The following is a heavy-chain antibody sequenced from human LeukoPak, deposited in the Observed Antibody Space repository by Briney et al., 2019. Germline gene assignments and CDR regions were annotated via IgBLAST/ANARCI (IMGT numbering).Heavy chain of an antibody. CDR2: IYYSGST. CDR1: GGSISSYY. V-gene: IGHV4-59*08. Sequence: SETLSLTCTVSGGSISSYYWSWIRQPPGKGLEWIGYIYYSGSTNYNPSLKGRVTISVDTSKNQFSLKLSSVTAADTAVYYCASHKAATGYYYYGMDVWGQGTTVTVSS. J-gene: IGHJ6*02. D-gene: IGHD2-15*01. CDR3: ASHKAATGYYYYGMDV.